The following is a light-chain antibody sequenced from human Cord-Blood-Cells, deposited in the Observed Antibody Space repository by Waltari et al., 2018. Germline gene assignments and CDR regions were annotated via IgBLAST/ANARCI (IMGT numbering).Light chain of an antibody. CDR3: QQSYSTPYT. V-gene: IGKV1-39*01. Sequence: DIQMTQSPSSLSTSVGDRVTITCRASQSISSYLSCYQRKPGNAPKLLIYAASSVQSGVPSRFSGSGSGTDFTLTISSLQPEDFATYNCQQSYSTPYTFGQGTKREIK. CDR2: AAS. CDR1: QSISSY. J-gene: IGKJ2*01.